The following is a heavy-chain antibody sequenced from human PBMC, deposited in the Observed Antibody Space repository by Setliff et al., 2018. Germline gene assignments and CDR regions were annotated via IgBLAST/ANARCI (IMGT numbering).Heavy chain of an antibody. Sequence: PGGSLRLSCAASGFTFTDFWMHWVRQPPGKGLVWVSRVNDDGNSAMYADSVKGRFTMSRDNAKNTLYLQMNSLRAADTAVYYCAKVEGYSSSWFPLDYWGQGTLVTVSS. CDR3: AKVEGYSSSWFPLDY. V-gene: IGHV3-74*03. CDR1: GFTFTDFW. J-gene: IGHJ4*02. D-gene: IGHD6-13*01. CDR2: VNDDGNSA.